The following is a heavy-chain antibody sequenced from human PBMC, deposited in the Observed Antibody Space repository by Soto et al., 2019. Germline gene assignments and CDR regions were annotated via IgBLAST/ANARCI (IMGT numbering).Heavy chain of an antibody. CDR1: GFTVSSNY. J-gene: IGHJ6*02. Sequence: GGSLRLSCAASGFTVSSNYMSWVRQAPGKGLEWVSVIYSGGSTYYADSVKGRFTISRDNSKNTLYLQMNSLRAEDTAVYYCARSPSPYYYYGMDVWGQGTTVTVSS. CDR3: ARSPSPYYYYGMDV. CDR2: IYSGGST. V-gene: IGHV3-66*01.